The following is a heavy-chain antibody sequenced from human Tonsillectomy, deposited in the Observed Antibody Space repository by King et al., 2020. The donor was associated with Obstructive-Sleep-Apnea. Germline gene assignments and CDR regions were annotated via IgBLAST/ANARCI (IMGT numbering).Heavy chain of an antibody. CDR1: GFTFSSYA. J-gene: IGHJ4*02. CDR3: AKMSPHILTGYSH. Sequence: DVQLVEAGGGLEQPGGSLRLSCAASGFTFSSYAMSWVRQVPGKGLEWVSAISGSGGSTNYADSVKGRFTISRDNSKNTLYLQMNSLRAEDTAVYYCAKMSPHILTGYSHWGQGTLVTVSS. D-gene: IGHD3-9*01. CDR2: ISGSGGST. V-gene: IGHV3-23*04.